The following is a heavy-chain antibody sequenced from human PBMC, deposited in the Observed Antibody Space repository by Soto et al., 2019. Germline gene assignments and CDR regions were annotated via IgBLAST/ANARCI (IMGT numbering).Heavy chain of an antibody. V-gene: IGHV4-59*01. CDR1: GGSISSYY. D-gene: IGHD3-22*01. Sequence: QVQLQESGPGLVKPSETLSLTCTVSGGSISSYYWSWIRQPPGKGLEWIGYIYYSGGSTYYRPSLNSRVTISVDTSKNQFSLKLSSVTAADTAVYYCARASRYYDSSGYADYWGQGTLVTVSS. J-gene: IGHJ4*02. CDR3: ARASRYYDSSGYADY. CDR2: IYYSGGST.